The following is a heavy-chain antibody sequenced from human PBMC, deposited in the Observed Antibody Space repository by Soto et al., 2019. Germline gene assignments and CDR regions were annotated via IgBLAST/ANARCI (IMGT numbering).Heavy chain of an antibody. CDR1: GYSFTDYH. CDR3: ARGDSTDCSNGVCSFFYYYGMDV. Sequence: SVKVSCKASGYSFTDYHIHWGRQAPIQGLEWLGRINPKSGGTSTAQKFQGWVTMTTDTSISTASMELTRLTSDDTAIYYCARGDSTDCSNGVCSFFYYYGMDVWGQGTTVTVSS. J-gene: IGHJ6*02. D-gene: IGHD2-8*01. V-gene: IGHV1-2*04. CDR2: INPKSGGT.